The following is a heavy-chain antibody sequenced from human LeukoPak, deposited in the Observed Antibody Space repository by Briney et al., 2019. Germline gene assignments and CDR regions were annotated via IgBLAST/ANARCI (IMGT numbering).Heavy chain of an antibody. J-gene: IGHJ4*02. CDR1: GFTFSSYA. V-gene: IGHV3-30-3*01. CDR3: ARDSGGSSYYPVYFDY. D-gene: IGHD3-3*01. CDR2: ISYDGTNK. Sequence: PGRSLRLSCAASGFTFSSYAMHWVRQAPGKGLEWVAVISYDGTNKYYADSVKGRFTISRDDSKNTLYLQMNSLRAEDTAVYYCARDSGGSSYYPVYFDYWGQGTLVTVS.